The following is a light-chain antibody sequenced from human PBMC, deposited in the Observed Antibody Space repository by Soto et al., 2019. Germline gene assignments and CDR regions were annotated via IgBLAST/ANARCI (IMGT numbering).Light chain of an antibody. CDR2: RNN. CDR1: NSNIGSHY. CDR3: TTWDDSLNGRA. Sequence: QPVLTQPPSASGTPGQRVTISCSGSNSNIGSHYTSWYQQLPGAAPKLLIYRNNQRPSGVPDRFSGSRSGSSASLAISGLRSEDEADYYCTTWDDSLNGRAFGGGTKLTVL. V-gene: IGLV1-47*01. J-gene: IGLJ2*01.